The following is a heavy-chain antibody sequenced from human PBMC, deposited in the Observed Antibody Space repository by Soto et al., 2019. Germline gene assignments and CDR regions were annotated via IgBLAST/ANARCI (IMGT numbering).Heavy chain of an antibody. CDR2: IANDGRSE. V-gene: IGHV3-30*18. CDR3: AKDKGRTAIDY. J-gene: IGHJ4*02. Sequence: QVQLVESGGGVVQPGRSLRLSCAASGLTFSAAGMHWVRQAPGKGLEGVAVIANDGRSESYADSVKGRFTISRDNSQNRLYLQMNGLRAEDTAVYYCAKDKGRTAIDYWGQGTLVSVSS. CDR1: GLTFSAAG.